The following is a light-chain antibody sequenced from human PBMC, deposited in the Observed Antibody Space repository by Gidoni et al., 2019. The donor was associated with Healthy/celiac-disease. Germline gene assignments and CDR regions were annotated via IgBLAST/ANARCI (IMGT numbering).Light chain of an antibody. J-gene: IGLJ2*01. CDR1: KLGDKY. CDR3: QAWDSSNVV. V-gene: IGLV3-1*01. Sequence: SYELTQPPSVSVSPGRTATITCSGDKLGDKYACWYQQKPGQSPVLVIYQDSKRPSGIPERFSGSNSGNIATLTISGTQAMDEADYYCQAWDSSNVVFGGGTKLTVL. CDR2: QDS.